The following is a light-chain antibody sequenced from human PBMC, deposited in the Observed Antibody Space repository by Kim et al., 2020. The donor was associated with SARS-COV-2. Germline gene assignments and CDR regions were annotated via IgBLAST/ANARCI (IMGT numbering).Light chain of an antibody. J-gene: IGKJ5*01. Sequence: ACLGDRVTITCRASEDIMNDVCWCQQKTGGAPKRLIYGTSTLQSGVPSRFSGSGSGTEFTLTISSVQPVDVATYFCLQQSTFPRTFGQGTRLEIK. CDR1: EDIMND. CDR2: GTS. V-gene: IGKV1-17*01. CDR3: LQQSTFPRT.